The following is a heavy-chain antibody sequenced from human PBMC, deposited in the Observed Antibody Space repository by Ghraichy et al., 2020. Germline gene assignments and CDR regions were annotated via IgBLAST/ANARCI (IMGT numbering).Heavy chain of an antibody. CDR2: ISGSGGST. D-gene: IGHD3-22*01. Sequence: GGSLRLSCAASGFTFSSYAMSWVRQAPGKGLEWVSVISGSGGSTYYADSVKGRFTISRDNSKNTLYLQMNSLRAEDTAVYYCATPTWGYDSSGYCYWGQGTLVTVSS. CDR3: ATPTWGYDSSGYCY. V-gene: IGHV3-23*01. CDR1: GFTFSSYA. J-gene: IGHJ4*02.